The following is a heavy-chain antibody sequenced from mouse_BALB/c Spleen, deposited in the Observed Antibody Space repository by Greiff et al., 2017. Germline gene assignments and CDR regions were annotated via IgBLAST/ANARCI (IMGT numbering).Heavy chain of an antibody. CDR2: IRTKANGDKT. CDR3: ARGYGGAMDY. J-gene: IGHJ4*01. CDR1: GFTFTDYY. V-gene: IGHV7-3*02. D-gene: IGHD1-1*02. Sequence: EVMLVESGGGLVQPGGSLRLSCATSGFTFTDYYMSWVRQPPGKALEWLGFIRTKANGDKTEYSASVKGRFTISRDNSQSILYLQMNTLRAEDSATYCCARGYGGAMDYWGQGTSVTVSS.